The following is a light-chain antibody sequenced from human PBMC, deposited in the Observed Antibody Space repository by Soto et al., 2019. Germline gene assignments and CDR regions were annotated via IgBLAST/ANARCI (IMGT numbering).Light chain of an antibody. Sequence: QSALTQPRSVSGSPGQSVTISCTGTSSDVGGYNYVSWYQQHPGKSPKLMIYDVSKRPSRVPDRVSGSKSGNTASLTIAGLQAEDEADYYFCSYAGSYPLVFGGGTKLTVL. CDR1: SSDVGGYNY. CDR3: CSYAGSYPLV. CDR2: DVS. J-gene: IGLJ3*02. V-gene: IGLV2-11*01.